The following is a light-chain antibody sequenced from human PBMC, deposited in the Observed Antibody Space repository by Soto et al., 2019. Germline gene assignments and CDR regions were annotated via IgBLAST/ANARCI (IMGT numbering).Light chain of an antibody. J-gene: IGKJ2*01. V-gene: IGKV3-15*01. Sequence: EVVMTQSPATLSVSPGGRGTLSCRASQSVGRNLAWYQQKPGQAPRLLIYGASTRATGIPARFSGSGSGTEFTLTISSLQSEDFAVYYCQQYNNWPPYTFGQGTKLEIK. CDR1: QSVGRN. CDR2: GAS. CDR3: QQYNNWPPYT.